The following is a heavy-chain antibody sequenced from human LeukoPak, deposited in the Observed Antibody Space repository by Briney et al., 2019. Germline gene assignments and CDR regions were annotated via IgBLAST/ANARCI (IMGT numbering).Heavy chain of an antibody. J-gene: IGHJ4*02. CDR3: ARDTTPLDHWSGYGH. Sequence: QPGGSLRLSCAASGFTFSNYWMSWVRQAPGKGLEWVANIKQDGSDKYYVDSVKGRFTISRDNAKNSLYLQMNSLRAEDTAVYHCARDTTPLDHWSGYGHWGQGTLVTVSS. D-gene: IGHD3-3*01. CDR1: GFTFSNYW. V-gene: IGHV3-7*01. CDR2: IKQDGSDK.